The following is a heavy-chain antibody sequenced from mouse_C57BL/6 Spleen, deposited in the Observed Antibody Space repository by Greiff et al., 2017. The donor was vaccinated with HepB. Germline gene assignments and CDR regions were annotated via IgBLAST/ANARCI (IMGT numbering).Heavy chain of an antibody. CDR2: ISDGGSYT. Sequence: EVQLVESGGGLVKPGGSLKLSCAASGFTFSSYAMSWVRQTPEKRLEWVATISDGGSYTYYPDNVKGRFTISRDNAKNNLYLQMSHLMSEDTAMYYCARGELGPFAYWGQGTLVTVSA. V-gene: IGHV5-4*01. CDR3: ARGELGPFAY. J-gene: IGHJ3*01. CDR1: GFTFSSYA. D-gene: IGHD4-1*01.